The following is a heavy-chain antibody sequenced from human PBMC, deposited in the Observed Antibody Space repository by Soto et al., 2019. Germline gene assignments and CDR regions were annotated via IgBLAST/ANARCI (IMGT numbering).Heavy chain of an antibody. Sequence: QVQLQQWGAGLLKPSETLSLTCAVYGGSFSGYYWSWIRQPPGKGLEWIGEINHSGSTNYNPSLKSRVTISVDTSKNQFSLKLSSVTAADMAVYYCARIRITMVRGVIITSYYYYYMDVWGKGTTVTVSS. CDR3: ARIRITMVRGVIITSYYYYYMDV. J-gene: IGHJ6*03. D-gene: IGHD3-10*01. CDR1: GGSFSGYY. CDR2: INHSGST. V-gene: IGHV4-34*01.